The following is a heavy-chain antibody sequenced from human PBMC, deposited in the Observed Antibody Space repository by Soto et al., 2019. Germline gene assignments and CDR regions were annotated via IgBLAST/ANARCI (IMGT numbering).Heavy chain of an antibody. V-gene: IGHV1-18*04. Sequence: QVQLVQSGAEVKKPGASVKVSCKASGYTLSNFDISWVRQAPGQGLEWMAWISGHNGNTNFAQKFQGRVRLTADTYVSTAYMDLRSLRSDDTGVYFCARFNFTNWGGNYYYFMDVWGQGTTVTVSS. CDR2: ISGHNGNT. CDR1: GYTLSNFD. CDR3: ARFNFTNWGGNYYYFMDV. J-gene: IGHJ6*03. D-gene: IGHD3-10*01.